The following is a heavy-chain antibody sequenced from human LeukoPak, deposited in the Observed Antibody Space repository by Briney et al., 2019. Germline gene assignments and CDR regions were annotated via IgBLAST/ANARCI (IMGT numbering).Heavy chain of an antibody. J-gene: IGHJ4*02. Sequence: GASVKVSCKASGYTFTSYYMHWVRQAPGQGLEWMGIINPSGGSTSYAQKSQGRVTMTRDTSTSTVYMELSSLRSEDTAVYYCAREGYIPGEFDYWGQGTLVTVSS. D-gene: IGHD3-16*01. CDR3: AREGYIPGEFDY. CDR1: GYTFTSYY. V-gene: IGHV1-46*01. CDR2: INPSGGST.